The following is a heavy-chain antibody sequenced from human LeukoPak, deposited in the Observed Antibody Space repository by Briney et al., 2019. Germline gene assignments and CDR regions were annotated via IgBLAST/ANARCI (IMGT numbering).Heavy chain of an antibody. Sequence: GRSLRLSCAASGLTFSSYAMHWVRQAPGKGLEWVAVISYDGSNKYYADSVKGRFTISRDNSKNTLYLQMNSLRAEDTAVYYCARASKAAYCSGGSCYHFDYWGQGTLVTVSS. V-gene: IGHV3-30*04. CDR2: ISYDGSNK. CDR3: ARASKAAYCSGGSCYHFDY. J-gene: IGHJ4*02. D-gene: IGHD2-15*01. CDR1: GLTFSSYA.